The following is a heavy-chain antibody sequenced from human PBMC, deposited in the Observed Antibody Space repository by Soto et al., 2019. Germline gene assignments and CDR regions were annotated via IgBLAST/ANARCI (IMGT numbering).Heavy chain of an antibody. CDR1: GFTFTISA. CDR2: IVVGSGNT. J-gene: IGHJ6*02. D-gene: IGHD6-13*01. Sequence: SVKVSCKASGFTFTISAVHWVRQARGQRLEWIGWIVVGSGNTNYAQKFQERVTITRDMSTSTAYMELSSLRSEDTAVYYCAADSSSWYYYYGMDVWGQGTTVTVS. V-gene: IGHV1-58*01. CDR3: AADSSSWYYYYGMDV.